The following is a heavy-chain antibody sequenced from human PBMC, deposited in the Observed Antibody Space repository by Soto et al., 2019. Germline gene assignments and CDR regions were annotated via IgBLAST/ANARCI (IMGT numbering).Heavy chain of an antibody. CDR2: ISYSGST. CDR1: GASMRSHS. CDR3: ARADPDASVGY. J-gene: IGHJ4*02. V-gene: IGHV4-59*11. D-gene: IGHD3-16*01. Sequence: QVQLQESGPGLVRPSETLSLSCTVSGASMRSHSWTWLRQSPGKGLEWIGYISYSGSTSYNPSHKSRVTISADTSRNQFSLKLSAVISADTAVYYCARADPDASVGYWGQGTLVNVSS.